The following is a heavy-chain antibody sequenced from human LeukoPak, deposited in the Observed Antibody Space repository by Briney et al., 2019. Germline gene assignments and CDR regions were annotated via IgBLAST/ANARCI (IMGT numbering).Heavy chain of an antibody. Sequence: KASETLSLTCTVSGGSISSYYWSWIRQPPGKGLEWIGYIYYSGSTNYNPSLKSRVTISVDTSKNQFSLKLSSVTAADTAVYYCARYSSGWPGYFPIWGQGTLVTVSS. J-gene: IGHJ4*02. CDR3: ARYSSGWPGYFPI. CDR2: IYYSGST. V-gene: IGHV4-59*01. D-gene: IGHD6-19*01. CDR1: GGSISSYY.